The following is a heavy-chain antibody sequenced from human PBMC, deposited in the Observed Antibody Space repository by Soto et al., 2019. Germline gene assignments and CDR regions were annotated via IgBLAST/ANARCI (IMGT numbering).Heavy chain of an antibody. CDR3: ERGRQGGYCSGGGCYSENDS. Sequence: QVQLQESGPGLVKPSETLSLTCTVSGGSITSYSWSWIRQPPGKGLEWIGHIYYSWSTNYNPSLKRRSSTSVITSNNLCSLKMSSVTAADTAVVYCERGRQGGYCSGGGCYSENDSWGQGTLVTVSS. V-gene: IGHV4-59*01. J-gene: IGHJ5*02. D-gene: IGHD2-15*01. CDR1: GGSITSYS. CDR2: IYYSWST.